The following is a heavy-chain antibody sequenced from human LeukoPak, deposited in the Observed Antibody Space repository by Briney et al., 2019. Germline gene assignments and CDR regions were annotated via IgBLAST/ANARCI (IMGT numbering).Heavy chain of an antibody. Sequence: PGGSLRLSCAASGFTFSSYWMHWVRQAPGKGLVWFSRINSDGSSTSYADSVKGRFTISRDNAKTKLYLQMNSLRAEDTAVYYCAKARRWGIVVVPAYLHYWGQGTLVTVSS. V-gene: IGHV3-74*01. D-gene: IGHD2-2*01. CDR3: AKARRWGIVVVPAYLHY. CDR1: GFTFSSYW. J-gene: IGHJ4*02. CDR2: INSDGSST.